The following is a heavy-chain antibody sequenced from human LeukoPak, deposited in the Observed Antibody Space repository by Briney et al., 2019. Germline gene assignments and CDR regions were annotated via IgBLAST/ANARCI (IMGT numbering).Heavy chain of an antibody. J-gene: IGHJ4*02. CDR3: ARGGEFVVVPAARKAFDY. CDR2: ISYDGGDK. CDR1: GFTFSGYA. Sequence: GGSLRLSCAASGFTFSGYAMHWVRQAPGKGLDWVAVISYDGGDKYYADSVKGRFTISRDNSKNTLDLQMNSLTAEDTAVYFCARGGEFVVVPAARKAFDYWGQGTLVTVSS. V-gene: IGHV3-30*01. D-gene: IGHD2-2*01.